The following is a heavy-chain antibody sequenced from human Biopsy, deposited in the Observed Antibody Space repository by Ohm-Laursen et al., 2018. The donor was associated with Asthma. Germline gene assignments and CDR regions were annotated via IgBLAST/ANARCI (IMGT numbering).Heavy chain of an antibody. D-gene: IGHD3-3*01. Sequence: TLSLTCAVSGASINSGGYSWDWVPQPPGEGLGLIASLFYSGTTYYNPSLKSRVPISVDRSQRQFSLEGNSVTAADTAVYYCARGYYGDFHDWGQGNLVIVSS. CDR1: GASINSGGYS. CDR2: LFYSGTT. CDR3: ARGYYGDFHD. J-gene: IGHJ1*01. V-gene: IGHV4-30-2*01.